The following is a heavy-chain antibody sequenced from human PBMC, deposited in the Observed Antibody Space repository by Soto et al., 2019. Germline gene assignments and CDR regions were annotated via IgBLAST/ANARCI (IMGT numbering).Heavy chain of an antibody. J-gene: IGHJ4*02. D-gene: IGHD4-4*01. CDR2: IYYSGST. V-gene: IGHV4-31*03. CDR1: GGSISSGGYY. CDR3: ARDMTTGVGY. Sequence: SETLSLTCTVSGGSISSGGYYWSWIRQHPGKGLEWIGYIYYSGSTYYNPSLKSRVTISVDTSKNQFSLKLSSVTAADTAVYYCARDMTTGVGYWGQGTPVTVSS.